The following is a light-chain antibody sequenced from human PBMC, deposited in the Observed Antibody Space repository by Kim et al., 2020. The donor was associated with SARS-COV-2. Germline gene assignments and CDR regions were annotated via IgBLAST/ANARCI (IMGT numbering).Light chain of an antibody. V-gene: IGKV3-20*01. J-gene: IGKJ1*01. CDR1: QSVSSSY. CDR2: GAS. CDR3: QQYGSSAWT. Sequence: EIVLTQSPGTLSLSPGERATLSCRASQSVSSSYLAWYQQKPGQAPRLLIYGASSRDTGIPDRFSGSGSGTDFTLTINRLEPEDFAVYYCQQYGSSAWTFGQGTKVDIK.